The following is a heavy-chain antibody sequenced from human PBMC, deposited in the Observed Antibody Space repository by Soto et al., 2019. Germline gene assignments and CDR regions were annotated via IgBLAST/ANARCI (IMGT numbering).Heavy chain of an antibody. CDR1: GYTFTGYY. D-gene: IGHD5-18*01. V-gene: IGHV1-2*02. Sequence: QVQLVQSGAEVKKPGASVKVSCKASGYTFTGYYMHWVRQAPGQGLEWMGWINPNSGGTNYEQKFQGRVTMTRDTSISTAYMELSRLRSDDTAVYYCARGIQLWSNWFDPWGQGTLVTVSS. CDR2: INPNSGGT. J-gene: IGHJ5*02. CDR3: ARGIQLWSNWFDP.